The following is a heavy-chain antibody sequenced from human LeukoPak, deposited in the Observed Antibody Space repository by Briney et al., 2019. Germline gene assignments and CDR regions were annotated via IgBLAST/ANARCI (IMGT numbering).Heavy chain of an antibody. CDR3: ARGAMITFGGVIAFNYYYYMDV. CDR2: INPNSGGT. D-gene: IGHD3-16*02. V-gene: IGHV1-2*02. J-gene: IGHJ6*03. Sequence: ASVKVSCKAPGYTFTGYYMHWVRQAPGQGLEWMGWINPNSGGTNYAQKFQGRVTMTRDTSISTAYMGLSRLRSDDTAVYYCARGAMITFGGVIAFNYYYYMDVWGKGTTVTVSS. CDR1: GYTFTGYY.